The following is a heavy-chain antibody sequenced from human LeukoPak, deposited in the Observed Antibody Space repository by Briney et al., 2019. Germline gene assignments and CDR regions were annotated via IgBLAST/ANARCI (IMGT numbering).Heavy chain of an antibody. J-gene: IGHJ4*02. D-gene: IGHD3-10*01. CDR1: GGSISSSSYY. CDR3: ARGFGGSQFDY. Sequence: PSETLSLTCTVSGGSISSSSYYWGWIRQPPGKGLEWIGSIYYSGSTYYNPSLKSRVTISVDTSKNQFSLKLSSVTAADTAVYCCARGFGGSQFDYWGQGTLVTVSS. V-gene: IGHV4-39*07. CDR2: IYYSGST.